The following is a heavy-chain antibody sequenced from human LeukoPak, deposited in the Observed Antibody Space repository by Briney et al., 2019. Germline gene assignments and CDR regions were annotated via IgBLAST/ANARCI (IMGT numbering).Heavy chain of an antibody. CDR3: VRRQWELQYFDL. J-gene: IGHJ2*01. CDR1: GGSISSDY. V-gene: IGHV4-59*08. Sequence: SETLSLTCTVSGGSISSDYWSWIRQPPGKGLEWIGYISHSGNTNNNPSLKSRVTISVDTSKNQFSLNLSSVTAADTAVYYCVRRQWELQYFDLWGRGTLVAVSS. D-gene: IGHD1-26*01. CDR2: ISHSGNT.